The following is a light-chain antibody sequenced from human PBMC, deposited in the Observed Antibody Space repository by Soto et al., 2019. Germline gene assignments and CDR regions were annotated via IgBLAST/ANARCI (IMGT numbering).Light chain of an antibody. Sequence: EIVLTQSPGTLSLSPGEGATLSCRTRQSVNSGFLAWYQKKPGQAPRLLLYGISSRAIGIPDRFSGSGSGTDFTLTINRLGPDDFAVYYCQHYGDSVRTFGQGTKVEI. CDR3: QHYGDSVRT. CDR1: QSVNSGF. J-gene: IGKJ1*01. V-gene: IGKV3-20*01. CDR2: GIS.